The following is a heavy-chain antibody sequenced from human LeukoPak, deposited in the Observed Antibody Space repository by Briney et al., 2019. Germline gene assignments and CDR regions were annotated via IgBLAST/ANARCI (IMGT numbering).Heavy chain of an antibody. CDR1: GFTFSSHG. Sequence: GGSLRLSCAASGFTFSSHGMHWVHQAPGKGLEWVAVIWYDGSNKYYADSVKGRFTISRDNSKNTLYLQMNSLRPEDTALYYCAKSGYCSSISCPIDCWGQGTLVTVSS. CDR2: IWYDGSNK. V-gene: IGHV3-30*02. J-gene: IGHJ4*02. D-gene: IGHD2-2*01. CDR3: AKSGYCSSISCPIDC.